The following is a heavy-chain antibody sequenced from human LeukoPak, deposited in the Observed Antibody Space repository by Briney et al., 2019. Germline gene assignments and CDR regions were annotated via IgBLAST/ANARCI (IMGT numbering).Heavy chain of an antibody. Sequence: EWIGEINHSGSTNYNPSLKSRVTISVDTSKNQFSLKLSSVTAADTAVYYCARGVQVPREWGQGTLVTVSS. D-gene: IGHD1-1*01. V-gene: IGHV4-34*01. J-gene: IGHJ4*02. CDR3: ARGVQVPRE. CDR2: INHSGST.